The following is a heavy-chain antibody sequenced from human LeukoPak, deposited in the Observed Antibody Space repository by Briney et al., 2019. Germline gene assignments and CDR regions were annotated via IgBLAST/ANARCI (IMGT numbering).Heavy chain of an antibody. J-gene: IGHJ6*02. V-gene: IGHV1-69*04. D-gene: IGHD2-15*01. CDR1: GGTFSSYA. Sequence: SVKVSCKASGGTFSSYAISWVRQAPGQGLEWMGRIIPILGIANYAQKFQGRVTITADKSTSTAYMELSSLRSEDTAVYYCARERVVVVVAATRGMDVWGQGTTVTVSS. CDR2: IIPILGIA. CDR3: ARERVVVVVAATRGMDV.